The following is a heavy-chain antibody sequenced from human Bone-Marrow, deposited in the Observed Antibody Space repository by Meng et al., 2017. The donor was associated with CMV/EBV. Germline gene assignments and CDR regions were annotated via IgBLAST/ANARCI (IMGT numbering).Heavy chain of an antibody. CDR3: ARDPNPYYDFWSGYSWSSNWFDP. CDR2: ISSSSSYI. D-gene: IGHD3-3*01. V-gene: IGHV3-21*01. CDR1: GFTFSSYS. Sequence: GGSLRLSCAASGFTFSSYSMNWVRQAPGKGLEWVSSISSSSSYIYYADSVKDRFTISRDNAKNSLYLQMNSLRAEDTAVYYCARDPNPYYDFWSGYSWSSNWFDPWGQGTLVAVSS. J-gene: IGHJ5*02.